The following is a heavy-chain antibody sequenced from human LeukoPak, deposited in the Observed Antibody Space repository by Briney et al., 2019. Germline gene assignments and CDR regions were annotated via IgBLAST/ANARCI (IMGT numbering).Heavy chain of an antibody. CDR2: ISAYNGNT. V-gene: IGHV1-18*01. Sequence: GASVKVSCKASGYTFTSYGISWVRQAPGQGLEWMGWISAYNGNTNYAQKLQGRVTMTTDTSTSTAYMELRSLRSDDTAVYYCARSERYYDILTGFSYYYYTDVWGKGTTVTISS. D-gene: IGHD3-9*01. CDR3: ARSERYYDILTGFSYYYYTDV. J-gene: IGHJ6*03. CDR1: GYTFTSYG.